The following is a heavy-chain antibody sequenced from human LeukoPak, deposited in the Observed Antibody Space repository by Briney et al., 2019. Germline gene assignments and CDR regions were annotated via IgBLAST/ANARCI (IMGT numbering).Heavy chain of an antibody. CDR3: AKDRMVGTGEYYFDY. V-gene: IGHV3-23*01. D-gene: IGHD1-26*01. CDR2: ISGSGGST. CDR1: GFTFSSYA. J-gene: IGHJ4*02. Sequence: PGGSLRLSCAASGFTFSSYAMSWVRQAPGKGLEWVSAISGSGGSTYYADSVKGRFTISSDNSKNTLYLQMNSLRAEDTAVYYCAKDRMVGTGEYYFDYWGQGTLVTVSS.